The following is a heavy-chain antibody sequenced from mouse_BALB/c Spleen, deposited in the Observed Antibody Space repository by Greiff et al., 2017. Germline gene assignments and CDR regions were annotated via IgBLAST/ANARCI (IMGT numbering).Heavy chain of an antibody. CDR2: ISSGSSTI. CDR1: GFTFSSFG. CDR3: ARGGSYLFDY. J-gene: IGHJ2*01. D-gene: IGHD1-1*02. V-gene: IGHV5-17*02. Sequence: VQLQQSGGGLVQPGGSRKLSCAASGFTFSSFGMHWVRQAPEKGLEWVAYISSGSSTIYYADTVKGRFTISRDNPKNTLFLQMTSLRSEDTAMYYCARGGSYLFDYWGQGTTLTVSS.